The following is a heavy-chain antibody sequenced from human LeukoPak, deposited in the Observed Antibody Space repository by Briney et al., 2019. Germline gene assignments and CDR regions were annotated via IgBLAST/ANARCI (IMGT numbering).Heavy chain of an antibody. Sequence: ASVKVSCKASGYTFTSYDINWVRQATGQGLEWMGWMNPNSGNTGYAQKFQGRVTMTRNTSISTAYMELRSLRSDDTAVYYCARDRHSPYYYGMDVWGQGTTVTVSS. CDR2: MNPNSGNT. CDR3: ARDRHSPYYYGMDV. CDR1: GYTFTSYD. J-gene: IGHJ6*02. D-gene: IGHD5-18*01. V-gene: IGHV1-8*01.